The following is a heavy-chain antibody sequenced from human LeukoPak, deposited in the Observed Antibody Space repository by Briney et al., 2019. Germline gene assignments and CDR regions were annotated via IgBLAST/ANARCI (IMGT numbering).Heavy chain of an antibody. D-gene: IGHD3-22*01. CDR3: ARLTTRRGYYDSSGYTRSINFPFDY. Sequence: SETLSLTCAVYGASFSGYYWSWIRQPPGKGLEWIGEINHSGTTNYNPSLKSRVTISVDTSKNQFSLKLSSVTAADTAVYYCARLTTRRGYYDSSGYTRSINFPFDYWGQGTLVTVSS. CDR1: GASFSGYY. J-gene: IGHJ4*02. V-gene: IGHV4-34*01. CDR2: INHSGTT.